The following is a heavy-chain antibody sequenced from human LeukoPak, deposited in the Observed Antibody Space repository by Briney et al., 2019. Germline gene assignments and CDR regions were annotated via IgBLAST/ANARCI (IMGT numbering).Heavy chain of an antibody. Sequence: ASVKVSCKASGGTFSSYAISWVRQAPGQGLEWMGIINPSGGSTSYAQKFQGRVTMTRDTSTGTVYMELSSLRSEDTAVYYCARTPYYYGSGSPYYYYGMDVWGQGTTVTVSS. D-gene: IGHD3-10*01. CDR3: ARTPYYYGSGSPYYYYGMDV. CDR1: GGTFSSYA. V-gene: IGHV1-46*01. J-gene: IGHJ6*02. CDR2: INPSGGST.